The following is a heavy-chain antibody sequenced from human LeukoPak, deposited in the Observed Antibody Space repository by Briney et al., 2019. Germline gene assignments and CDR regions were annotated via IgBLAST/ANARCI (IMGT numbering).Heavy chain of an antibody. CDR2: IYYSGST. D-gene: IGHD3-10*01. CDR1: GGSISSYY. J-gene: IGHJ5*02. CDR3: ARETFAGPFDP. Sequence: SETLSLTCTVSGGSISSYYWSWIRQPPGKGLEWIGYIYYSGSTNYNPSLKSRVTISVDTSKNQFSLKLSSVTAADTAVYYCARETFAGPFDPWGQGTLVTVSS. V-gene: IGHV4-59*01.